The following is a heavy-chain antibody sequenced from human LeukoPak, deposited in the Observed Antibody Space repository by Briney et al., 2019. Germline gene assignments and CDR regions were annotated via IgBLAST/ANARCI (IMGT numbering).Heavy chain of an antibody. CDR1: GGSISSSSYY. D-gene: IGHD5-18*01. V-gene: IGHV4-39*01. J-gene: IGHJ4*02. Sequence: SETLSLTCTVSGGSISSSSYYWGWIRQPPGKGLEWIGSIYYSGSTYYNPSLKSRVTVSVDTSKNQFSLKLSSVTAADTAIYCCARHDTTMAPDYWGQGTLVTVSS. CDR2: IYYSGST. CDR3: ARHDTTMAPDY.